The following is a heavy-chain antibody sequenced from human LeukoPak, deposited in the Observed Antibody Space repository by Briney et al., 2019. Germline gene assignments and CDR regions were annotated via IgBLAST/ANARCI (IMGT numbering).Heavy chain of an antibody. V-gene: IGHV1-69*04. CDR1: GGTFSSYA. D-gene: IGHD3-22*01. CDR2: IIPILGIA. CDR3: ARDHADSSGYFGFSGRNLRGLNWYFDL. Sequence: ASVKVSCKASGGTFSSYAISWVRQAPGQGLEWMGRIIPILGIANYAQKFQGRVSITADKSTSTAYMELSSLRSEDTAVYYCARDHADSSGYFGFSGRNLRGLNWYFDLWGRGTLVTVSS. J-gene: IGHJ2*01.